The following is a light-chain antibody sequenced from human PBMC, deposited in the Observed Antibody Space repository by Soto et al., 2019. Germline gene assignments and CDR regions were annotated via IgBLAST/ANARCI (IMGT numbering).Light chain of an antibody. CDR3: SSYASSGTKV. Sequence: QSALTQPPSVSGAPGQRVTISCTGSSSNIGAGYDVHWYQQLPGTAPKLLIYGNSNRPSGVPDRFSGSKSGTSASLAITGLQAEDEADYYCSSYASSGTKVFGSGTKLTVL. CDR1: SSNIGAGYD. J-gene: IGLJ1*01. V-gene: IGLV1-40*01. CDR2: GNS.